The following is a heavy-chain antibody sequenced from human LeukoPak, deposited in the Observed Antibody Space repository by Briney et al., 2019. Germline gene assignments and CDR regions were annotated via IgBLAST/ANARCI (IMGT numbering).Heavy chain of an antibody. D-gene: IGHD3-3*01. CDR3: ARVKTIFGVVTPIDY. CDR1: GGSISSHY. J-gene: IGHJ4*02. V-gene: IGHV4-59*11. CDR2: IYYSGST. Sequence: SETLSLTCTVSGGSISSHYWSWIRQPPGKGLEWIGYIYYSGSTNYNPSLKSRVTISVDTSKNQFSLKLSSVTAADTAVYYCARVKTIFGVVTPIDYWGQGTLVTVSS.